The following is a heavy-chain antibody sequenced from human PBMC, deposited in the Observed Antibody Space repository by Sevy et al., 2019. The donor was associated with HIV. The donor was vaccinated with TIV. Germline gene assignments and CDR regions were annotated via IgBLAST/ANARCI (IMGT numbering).Heavy chain of an antibody. CDR1: GYPFSTYA. CDR3: ARLEASGSGWYANGMDI. D-gene: IGHD6-19*01. J-gene: IGHJ6*02. CDR2: ISAYNGHT. Sequence: ASVKVSCKASGYPFSTYAISWVRQAPGQGLECMGWISAYNGHTNYAQSLQDRVTMTTDTSTSTAYMELRSLRSDDTAVYYCARLEASGSGWYANGMDIWGQGTTVTVSS. V-gene: IGHV1-18*01.